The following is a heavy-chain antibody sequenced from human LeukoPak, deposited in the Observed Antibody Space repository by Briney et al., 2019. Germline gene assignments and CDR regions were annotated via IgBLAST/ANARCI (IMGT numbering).Heavy chain of an antibody. D-gene: IGHD3-10*01. CDR1: GFTFSTSA. V-gene: IGHV3-23*01. CDR3: AKSQWFGELLVLLDY. J-gene: IGHJ4*02. CDR2: ITAGGFST. Sequence: GGSLRLSCAASGFTFSTSAMGWVRQAPGKGLEWVSSITAGGFSTYYAASVEGRFTISRDNSKNTLYLQMNSLRAEDTAVYYCAKSQWFGELLVLLDYWGQGTLVTVSS.